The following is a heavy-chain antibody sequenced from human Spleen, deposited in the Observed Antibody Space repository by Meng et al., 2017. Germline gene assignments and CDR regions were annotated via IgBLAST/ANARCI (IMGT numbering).Heavy chain of an antibody. Sequence: SETLSLTCAVSGYSISSGYYWGWIRQPPGKGLEWIGYLYHSGTTFYNPSLRSRVTISEDTSKNQFSLMLSSVTAADTAVYYCATGIGVAYYPYWGQGTLVTVSS. J-gene: IGHJ4*02. CDR3: ATGIGVAYYPY. CDR1: GYSISSGYY. CDR2: LYHSGTT. V-gene: IGHV4-38-2*01. D-gene: IGHD3-16*01.